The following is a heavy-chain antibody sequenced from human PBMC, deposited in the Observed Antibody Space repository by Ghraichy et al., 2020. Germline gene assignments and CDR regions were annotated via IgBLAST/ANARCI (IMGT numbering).Heavy chain of an antibody. J-gene: IGHJ6*02. Sequence: GSLRLSCTVSGGSISSSSYYWGWIRQPPGKGLEWIGSIYYSGSTYYNPSLKSRVTISVDTSKNQFSLKLSSVTAADTAVYYCARRWSSSWSGYYYYGMDVWGQGTTVTVSS. CDR1: GGSISSSSYY. V-gene: IGHV4-39*01. CDR3: ARRWSSSWSGYYYYGMDV. CDR2: IYYSGST. D-gene: IGHD6-13*01.